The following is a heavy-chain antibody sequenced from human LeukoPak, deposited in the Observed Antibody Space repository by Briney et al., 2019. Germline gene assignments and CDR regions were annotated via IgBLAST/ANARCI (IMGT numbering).Heavy chain of an antibody. V-gene: IGHV7-4-1*02. CDR2: INTNTGNP. Sequence: GASVKVSCKASGYTFTDHGINWVRQAPGQGLEWMGRINTNTGNPTYAQGFTGRFVFSLDASVSTAYLQISSLKAEDTAVYYCARDRYSSIWYGDYWGQGTLVTVSS. D-gene: IGHD6-13*01. CDR3: ARDRYSSIWYGDY. J-gene: IGHJ4*02. CDR1: GYTFTDHG.